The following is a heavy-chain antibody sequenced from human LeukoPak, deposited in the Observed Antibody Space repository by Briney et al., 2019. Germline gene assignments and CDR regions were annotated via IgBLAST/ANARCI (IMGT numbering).Heavy chain of an antibody. CDR2: ISSNGGST. V-gene: IGHV3-64D*06. D-gene: IGHD2-2*01. CDR1: GFTFSSYA. J-gene: IGHJ4*02. Sequence: GGSLRLSCSAPGFTFSSYAMHWVRQAPGKGLEYVSAISSNGGSTYYADYVKGRFTISRDNSKNTLYLQMSSLRAEDTAVYYCVAHCSSTSCYLSFFDYWGQGALVTVSS. CDR3: VAHCSSTSCYLSFFDY.